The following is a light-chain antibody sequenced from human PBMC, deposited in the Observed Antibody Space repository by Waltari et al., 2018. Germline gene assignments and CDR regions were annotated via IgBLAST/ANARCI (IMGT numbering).Light chain of an antibody. Sequence: EIVLTQSPGTLSLSPGERATLSCRASQSVSSSYLAWYQQKPGQAPRLLILGASSRATGIPDRFSGSGSGTDFPLTISRLEPEDFAVYYCQQYGSSPLTFGGGTKVEIK. CDR3: QQYGSSPLT. J-gene: IGKJ4*01. V-gene: IGKV3-20*01. CDR2: GAS. CDR1: QSVSSSY.